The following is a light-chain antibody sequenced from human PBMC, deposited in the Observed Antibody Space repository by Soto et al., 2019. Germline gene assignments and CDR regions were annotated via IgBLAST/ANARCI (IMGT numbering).Light chain of an antibody. CDR2: SAS. J-gene: IGKJ1*01. Sequence: EIVMTQSPATLSVSPGETATLSCRASRRVGINLAWYQQKPGQAPRLLIYSASTRASGIPVRFSGSASGTEFTLTISSLQSEDFTVYYCQQYNKWPLTFGQGTKVDIK. V-gene: IGKV3-15*01. CDR1: RRVGIN. CDR3: QQYNKWPLT.